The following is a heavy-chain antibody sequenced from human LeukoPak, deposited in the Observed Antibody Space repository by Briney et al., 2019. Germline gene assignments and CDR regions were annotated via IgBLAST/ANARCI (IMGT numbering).Heavy chain of an antibody. Sequence: GGSLRLSCAASGFTFNTYRMHWVRQGPGKGLVWVSRIKSDGGSTTYADSVKGRFTISRDNAKNTLSLQMNSLGVKDTAVYYCAREMSNDYGFDYWGQGTLVTVSS. D-gene: IGHD4-17*01. V-gene: IGHV3-74*01. CDR2: IKSDGGST. J-gene: IGHJ4*02. CDR1: GFTFNTYR. CDR3: AREMSNDYGFDY.